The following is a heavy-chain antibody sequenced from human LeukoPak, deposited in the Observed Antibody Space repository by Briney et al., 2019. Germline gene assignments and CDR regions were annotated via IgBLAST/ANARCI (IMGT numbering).Heavy chain of an antibody. J-gene: IGHJ4*02. CDR3: ARDNLSRIQLWAFDY. V-gene: IGHV1-46*01. Sequence: GASVKVSCKASGYTFTSYYMHWVRQAPGQGLEWMGIINPSGGSTSYAQKFQGRVTMTRDMSTSTVYMELSSLRSEDTAVYYCARDNLSRIQLWAFDYWGQGTLVTVSS. CDR2: INPSGGST. CDR1: GYTFTSYY. D-gene: IGHD5-18*01.